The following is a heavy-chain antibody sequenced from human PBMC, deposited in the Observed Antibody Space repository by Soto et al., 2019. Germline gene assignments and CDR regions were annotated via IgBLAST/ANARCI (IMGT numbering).Heavy chain of an antibody. J-gene: IGHJ4*02. D-gene: IGHD2-2*01. CDR1: GFTFSSYA. CDR3: AKGQLLIVYYY. V-gene: IGHV3-23*01. CDR2: ISGSGGST. Sequence: GALRLSCAASGFTFSSYAMSWVRQAPGKGLEWVSAISGSGGSTYYADSVKGRFTISRDNSKNTLYLQMNSLRAEDTAVYYCAKGQLLIVYYYWGQGTLVTVSS.